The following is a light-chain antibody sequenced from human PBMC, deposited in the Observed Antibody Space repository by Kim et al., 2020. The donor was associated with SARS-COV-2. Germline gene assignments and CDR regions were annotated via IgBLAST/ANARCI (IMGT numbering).Light chain of an antibody. CDR1: KLGDKF. CDR3: QAWDSTFYV. J-gene: IGLJ1*01. V-gene: IGLV3-1*01. Sequence: SYELTQPPSVSVSPGQTAIITCSGYKLGDKFVCWYQQKPGQSPALVMYQDNKRPSGIPERFSGSNSGNTATLTISGTQTMDEADYYCQAWDSTFYVFGTGTKVTVL. CDR2: QDN.